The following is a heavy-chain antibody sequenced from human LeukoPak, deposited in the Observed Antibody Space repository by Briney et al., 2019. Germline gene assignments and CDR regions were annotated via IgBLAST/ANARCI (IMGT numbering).Heavy chain of an antibody. CDR2: FDPEDGET. V-gene: IGHV1-24*01. J-gene: IGHJ4*02. CDR3: ARVLSMAVAGPSGSFEDY. D-gene: IGHD6-19*01. CDR1: GYTLTELS. Sequence: ASVKVSCKVSGYTLTELSMHWVRQAPGKGLEWMGGFDPEDGETIYAQKFQGRVTMTEDTSTDTAYMELSSLRSEDTAVYYCARVLSMAVAGPSGSFEDYWGQGTLVTVSS.